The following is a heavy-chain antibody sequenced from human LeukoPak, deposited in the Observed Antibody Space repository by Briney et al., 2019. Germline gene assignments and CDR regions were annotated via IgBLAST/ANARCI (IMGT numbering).Heavy chain of an antibody. J-gene: IGHJ5*02. CDR2: IYYSGST. D-gene: IGHD3-22*01. CDR1: GGSISSSSYY. CDR3: ARVIVVVGRWFDP. V-gene: IGHV4-39*07. Sequence: KSSETLSLTCTVSGGSISSSSYYWGWIRQPPGKGLEWIGSIYYSGSTYYNPSPKSRVTISVDTSKNQFSLKLSSVTAADTAVYYCARVIVVVGRWFDPWGQGTLVTVSS.